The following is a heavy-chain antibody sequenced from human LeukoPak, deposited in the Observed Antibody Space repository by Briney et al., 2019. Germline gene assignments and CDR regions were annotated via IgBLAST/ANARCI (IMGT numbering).Heavy chain of an antibody. CDR2: IYYSGST. J-gene: IGHJ2*01. D-gene: IGHD3-10*01. CDR1: GGSISSDDYY. CDR3: TRQRSYNWYFDL. V-gene: IGHV4-31*03. Sequence: SQTLSLTCTVSGGSISSDDYYWSWIRQHPGKGLEWIGYIYYSGSTYYNPSLKSRLTISVDPSKNQFSLKVSSVTAADTAVYYRTRQRSYNWYFDLWGRGTLVTVSS.